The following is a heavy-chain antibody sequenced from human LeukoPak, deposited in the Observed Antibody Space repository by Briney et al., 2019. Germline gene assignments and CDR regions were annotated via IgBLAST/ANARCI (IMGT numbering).Heavy chain of an antibody. D-gene: IGHD1-26*01. J-gene: IGHJ3*02. CDR1: GGTFSSYA. CDR2: IIPIFGTA. CDR3: ARSIVGARGTAFDI. V-gene: IGHV1-69*13. Sequence: SVKVSCKASGGTFSSYAISWVRQAPGQGLEWMGGIIPIFGTANYAQKFQGRVTITADESTSTAYMELSSLRSEDTAVYYCARSIVGARGTAFDIWGQGTMVTVSS.